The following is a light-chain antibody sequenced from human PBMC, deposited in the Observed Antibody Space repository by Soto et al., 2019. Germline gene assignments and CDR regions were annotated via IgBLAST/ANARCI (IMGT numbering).Light chain of an antibody. Sequence: DIQMTQSPSSLSASVGDRVTITCRASQDINNYLAWYQQKPGKVPKLLIYGASTLHSGVPSRFSGSGSGTDFTLTISRLQPGDVATYYCQTYNSAPLTLVGGTKGDIK. J-gene: IGKJ4*01. CDR2: GAS. CDR3: QTYNSAPLT. V-gene: IGKV1-27*01. CDR1: QDINNY.